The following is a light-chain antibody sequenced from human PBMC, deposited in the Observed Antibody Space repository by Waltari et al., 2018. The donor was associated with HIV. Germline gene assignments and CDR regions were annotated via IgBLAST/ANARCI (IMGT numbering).Light chain of an antibody. Sequence: QSALTQPASVAGSPGQSITISCTGTSSDIGGYDYVSWYQQQPGKAPKLMIFDVNKRPSGVPARFSGSKSGHTASLTISGLQADDEADYYCCSYAGSYTEIFGGGTKLTVL. CDR1: SSDIGGYDY. CDR2: DVN. V-gene: IGLV2-11*01. CDR3: CSYAGSYTEI. J-gene: IGLJ2*01.